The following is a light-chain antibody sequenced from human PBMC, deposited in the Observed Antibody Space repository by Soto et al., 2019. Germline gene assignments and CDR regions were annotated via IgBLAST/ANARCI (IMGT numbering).Light chain of an antibody. CDR3: QQFNSYART. V-gene: IGKV1-5*01. Sequence: DIQMTQSPSTLSASVGDRFTITCRASQSISTWLAWYQQKPGKAPKILIYDASSLESGVPLRFSGSGSGTDFKLTISSLQPDDFATYYCQQFNSYARTFGQGTKVDIK. CDR1: QSISTW. J-gene: IGKJ1*01. CDR2: DAS.